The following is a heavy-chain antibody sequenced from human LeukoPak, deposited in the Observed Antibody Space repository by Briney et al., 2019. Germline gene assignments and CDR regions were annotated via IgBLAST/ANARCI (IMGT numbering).Heavy chain of an antibody. D-gene: IGHD5-24*01. CDR3: ARAAAGGGYNSDY. V-gene: IGHV4-59*01. J-gene: IGHJ4*02. CDR2: IYYSGST. CDR1: GGPISSYY. Sequence: SETLSLPCTVSGGPISSYYGSWMRQPPGKGVEGIGYIYYSGSTNYNPSLKSRVTISVDTSKHQFSLKLSSVTAADTAVYYCARAAAGGGYNSDYWGQGTLVTVSS.